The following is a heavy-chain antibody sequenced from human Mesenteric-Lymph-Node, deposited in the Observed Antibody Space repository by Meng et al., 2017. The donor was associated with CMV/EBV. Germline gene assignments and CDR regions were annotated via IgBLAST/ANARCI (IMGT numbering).Heavy chain of an antibody. CDR1: GFTFSSYA. V-gene: IGHV3-7*01. D-gene: IGHD6-19*01. J-gene: IGHJ4*02. CDR2: IKQDGSEK. CDR3: ARSTGFTSGWYFSGYFDY. Sequence: GESLKISCAASGFTFSSYAMSWVRQAPGKGLEWVANIKQDGSEKYYVDSVKGRFTISRDNAKNSLYLQMNSLRAEDTAVYYCARSTGFTSGWYFSGYFDYWGQGTLVTVSS.